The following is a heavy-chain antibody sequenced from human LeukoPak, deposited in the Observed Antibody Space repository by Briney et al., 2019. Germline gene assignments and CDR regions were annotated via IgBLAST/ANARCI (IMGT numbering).Heavy chain of an antibody. D-gene: IGHD4-17*01. CDR1: GGSISSYY. V-gene: IGHV4-4*07. CDR3: ARVMTTVTTLDYFDY. CDR2: IYTSGST. Sequence: PSETLSLTCTVSGGSISSYYWSWIRQPAGKGLEWIGRIYTSGSTNYNPSLKSRVTMSVDTSKNQFSLKLSSVTAADTAVYYCARVMTTVTTLDYFDYWGQGTLVTVSS. J-gene: IGHJ4*02.